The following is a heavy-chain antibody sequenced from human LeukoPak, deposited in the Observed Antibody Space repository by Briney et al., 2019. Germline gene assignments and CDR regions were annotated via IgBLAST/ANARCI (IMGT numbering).Heavy chain of an antibody. Sequence: GSLRLSCAASGFTVSSNYMSWVRQAPGKGLEWVSVIYSGGSTYYADSVKGRFTISRDNSKNTLYLQMNSLRAEDTAVYYCARRVAVYWYFDLWGRGTLVTVSS. CDR2: IYSGGST. V-gene: IGHV3-66*01. D-gene: IGHD6-19*01. J-gene: IGHJ2*01. CDR3: ARRVAVYWYFDL. CDR1: GFTVSSNY.